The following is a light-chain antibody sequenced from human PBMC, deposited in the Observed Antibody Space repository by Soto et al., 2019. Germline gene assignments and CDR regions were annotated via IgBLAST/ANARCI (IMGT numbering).Light chain of an antibody. V-gene: IGKV1-8*01. Sequence: ALRMTQSPSSLSASTGDRVTITCRASQGISSYLAWYQQKPGKATKLLIYAASTLQSGVPSRFSGSGSGTDFTLTISCLQSEDFATYYCQKYYSYPWTFGQGTKVEIK. CDR1: QGISSY. J-gene: IGKJ1*01. CDR3: QKYYSYPWT. CDR2: AAS.